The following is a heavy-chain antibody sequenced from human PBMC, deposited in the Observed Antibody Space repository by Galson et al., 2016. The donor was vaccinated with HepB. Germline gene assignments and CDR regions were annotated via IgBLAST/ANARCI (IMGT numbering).Heavy chain of an antibody. J-gene: IGHJ6*02. CDR3: GKDILPGGMDV. Sequence: SLRLSCAVSGFSLDRYAMHWVRLVPGKGLEWVSGISLDTDRIGYADSVKGRFIVSRDKARNSVYLQMNSLRTEDLALYYCGKDILPGGMDVWGQGTTVTVS. CDR1: GFSLDRYA. D-gene: IGHD3-3*01. V-gene: IGHV3-9*03. CDR2: ISLDTDRI.